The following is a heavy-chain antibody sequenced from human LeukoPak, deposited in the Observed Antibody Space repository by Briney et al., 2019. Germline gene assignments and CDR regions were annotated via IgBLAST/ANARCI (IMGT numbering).Heavy chain of an antibody. Sequence: PSETLSLTCTVSGGSISSYYWSWIRQPAGKGLEWIGRIYTSGSTNYNPSLKSRVTISVQKSKNQFSLKLSSVTAADTAVYYCARDQPDCSSTSCYNYYYYYMDVWGKGTTVTVSS. CDR1: GGSISSYY. D-gene: IGHD2-2*02. CDR2: IYTSGST. J-gene: IGHJ6*03. CDR3: ARDQPDCSSTSCYNYYYYYMDV. V-gene: IGHV4-4*07.